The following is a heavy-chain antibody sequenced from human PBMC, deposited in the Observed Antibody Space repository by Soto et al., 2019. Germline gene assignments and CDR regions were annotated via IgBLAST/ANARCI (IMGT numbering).Heavy chain of an antibody. CDR2: INHSGST. CDR1: GGSFSGYY. D-gene: IGHD2-2*01. CDR3: ARFSVVVVPADNIHYGMDV. V-gene: IGHV4-34*01. Sequence: SETLSLTCAVYGGSFSGYYWSWIRQPPGKGLEWIGEINHSGSTNYNPSLKSRVTISVDTSKNQFSLKLSSVTAADTAVYYCARFSVVVVPADNIHYGMDVWGQGTTVTVSS. J-gene: IGHJ6*02.